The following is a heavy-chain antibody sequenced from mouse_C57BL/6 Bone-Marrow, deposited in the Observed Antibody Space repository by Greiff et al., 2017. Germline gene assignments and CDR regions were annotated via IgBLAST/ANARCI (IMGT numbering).Heavy chain of an antibody. D-gene: IGHD1-1*01. J-gene: IGHJ2*01. CDR2: ISSGGSYT. V-gene: IGHV5-6*02. Sequence: DVKLVASGGDLVKPGGSLKLSCAASGFTFSSYGMSWVRQTPDKRLEWVATISSGGSYTYYPDSVKGRFTISRDNAKNTRYLQMSSLKSEDTAMYYCARLPITTVVGFDYWGQGTTLTVSS. CDR3: ARLPITTVVGFDY. CDR1: GFTFSSYG.